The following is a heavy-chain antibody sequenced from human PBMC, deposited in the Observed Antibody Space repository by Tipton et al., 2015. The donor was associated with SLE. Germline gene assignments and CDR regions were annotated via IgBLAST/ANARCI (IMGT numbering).Heavy chain of an antibody. CDR1: SDSFATVVYY. V-gene: IGHV4-31*03. Sequence: TLSLTCTVSSDSFATVVYYWSGIRQHPAKGREGIGHIYYSGSTYYNPSLGGRVSISQDTSKSQFSLKLTSVTAADTAVYYCAREGDGSANYFFYGVNLWGQGTTVTVSS. J-gene: IGHJ6*02. CDR2: IYYSGST. D-gene: IGHD5-24*01. CDR3: AREGDGSANYFFYGVNL.